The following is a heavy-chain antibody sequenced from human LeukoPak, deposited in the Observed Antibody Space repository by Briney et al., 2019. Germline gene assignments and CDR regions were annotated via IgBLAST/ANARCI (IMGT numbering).Heavy chain of an antibody. CDR2: INPSGGRT. J-gene: IGHJ4*02. CDR3: ARYYYGSGNYRKFDY. V-gene: IGHV1-46*01. CDR1: AYTPTNHY. D-gene: IGHD3-10*01. Sequence: GASVKLSCKASAYTPTNHYMHWVRQLHEHGLEWMGQINPSGGRTTYAQKFPGRVTLTRDTSTSTVYMELSSLEPEDTAVYYCARYYYGSGNYRKFDYWGQGTLVTVSS.